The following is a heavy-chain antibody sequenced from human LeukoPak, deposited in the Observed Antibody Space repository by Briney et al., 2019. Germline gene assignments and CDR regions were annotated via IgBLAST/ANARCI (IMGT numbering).Heavy chain of an antibody. V-gene: IGHV3-33*08. CDR1: GFTFSSYG. J-gene: IGHJ4*02. Sequence: QAGGSLRLSCAASGFTFSSYGMHWVRQAPGKGLEWVALIWFDERNKYYTDSVKGRFTISRDNSQSTLYLQMNSLRAEDTAVYYCARDYSGSGSLDYWGQGTLVTVSS. CDR2: IWFDERNK. D-gene: IGHD3-10*01. CDR3: ARDYSGSGSLDY.